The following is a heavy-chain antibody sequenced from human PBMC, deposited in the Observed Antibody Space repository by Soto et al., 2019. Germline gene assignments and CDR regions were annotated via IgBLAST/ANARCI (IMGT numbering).Heavy chain of an antibody. CDR1: GFTFSSYG. J-gene: IGHJ3*02. Sequence: QVQLVESGGGVVQPGRSLRLSCAASGFTFSSYGMHWVRQAPGKGLEWVAVIWYDGSNKYYADSVKGRFTISRDKYKNTLYLQMNSPRAEDTAVYYCARVVGYGFDIWGQGTMVTVSS. CDR2: IWYDGSNK. V-gene: IGHV3-33*01. CDR3: ARVVGYGFDI. D-gene: IGHD6-25*01.